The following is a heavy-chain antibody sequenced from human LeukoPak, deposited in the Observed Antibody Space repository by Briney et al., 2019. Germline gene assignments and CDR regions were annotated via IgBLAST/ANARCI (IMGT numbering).Heavy chain of an antibody. Sequence: ASVKVSCKASGYTFTSYGISWVRQAPGQGLEWMGWISAYNGNTNYAQKLQGRVTMTTDTSTSTAYMELRSLRSDDTAVYYCARAPYYYGSGSYYDRPTFDYWGQGTLVTVSS. V-gene: IGHV1-18*01. CDR3: ARAPYYYGSGSYYDRPTFDY. D-gene: IGHD3-10*01. J-gene: IGHJ4*02. CDR1: GYTFTSYG. CDR2: ISAYNGNT.